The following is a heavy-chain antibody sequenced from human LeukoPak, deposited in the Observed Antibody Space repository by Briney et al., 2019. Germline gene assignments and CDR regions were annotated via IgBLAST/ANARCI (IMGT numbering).Heavy chain of an antibody. Sequence: PGGSLRLSCAASGFTFSSYAMSWVRQAPGKGLEWVSAISGSGGSTYYADSVKGRFTISRDNSKNTLYLQMNSLRAEDTAVYYCVNPIGVVVITGNWGQGTLVTVSS. D-gene: IGHD3-22*01. CDR2: ISGSGGST. CDR3: VNPIGVVVITGN. CDR1: GFTFSSYA. V-gene: IGHV3-23*01. J-gene: IGHJ4*02.